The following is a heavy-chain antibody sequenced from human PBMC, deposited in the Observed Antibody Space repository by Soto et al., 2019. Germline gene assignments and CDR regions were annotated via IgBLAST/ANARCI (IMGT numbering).Heavy chain of an antibody. J-gene: IGHJ6*02. V-gene: IGHV1-18*01. CDR1: GYTFTSYG. D-gene: IGHD3-3*01. CDR2: ISAYNGNT. CDR3: ARDALDYDSNYYYGMDV. Sequence: ASVKVSCKASGYTFTSYGISWVRQAPGQGLEWMGWISAYNGNTNYAQKLQGRVTMTTDTSTSTAYMELRSLGSDDTAVYYCARDALDYDSNYYYGMDVWGQGTTVPSP.